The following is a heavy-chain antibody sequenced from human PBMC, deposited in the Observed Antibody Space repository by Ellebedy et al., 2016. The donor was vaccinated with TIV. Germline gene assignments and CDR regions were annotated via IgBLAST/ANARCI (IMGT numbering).Heavy chain of an antibody. CDR3: ARGWLRGYFDI. V-gene: IGHV6-1*01. CDR2: TYYSSKWSS. J-gene: IGHJ3*02. D-gene: IGHD6-19*01. CDR1: GDSLSINSGG. Sequence: SETLSLTCAISGDSLSINSGGWNWIRQSPERGLEWLGRTYYSSKWSSDYAVSVKSRAAINPDTSKNQFSLQLNSVTPEDTAVYYCARGWLRGYFDIWGQGTTVIVSS.